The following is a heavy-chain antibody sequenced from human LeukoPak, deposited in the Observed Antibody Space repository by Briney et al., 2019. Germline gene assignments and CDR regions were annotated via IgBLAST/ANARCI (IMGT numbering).Heavy chain of an antibody. D-gene: IGHD2-21*02. Sequence: SETLSLTCTVSGGSISSYYWSWIRQPPGKGLEWIGYIYYSGSTNYNPSLKSRVTISVDTSKNQFSLKLSSVTAADTAAYYCARAYCGGDCYDKYYYYYYGMDVWGQGTTVTVSS. V-gene: IGHV4-59*01. CDR3: ARAYCGGDCYDKYYYYYYGMDV. CDR2: IYYSGST. CDR1: GGSISSYY. J-gene: IGHJ6*02.